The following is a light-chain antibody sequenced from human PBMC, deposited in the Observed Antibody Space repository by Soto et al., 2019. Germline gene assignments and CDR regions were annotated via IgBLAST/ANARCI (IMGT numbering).Light chain of an antibody. V-gene: IGKV1-12*02. CDR1: HAIGDW. CDR3: QQIGSYPFT. J-gene: IGKJ3*01. CDR2: ASS. Sequence: DIQMTQSPSSVSASVGDRIKVTCRASHAIGDWLAWYKQRPGQAPKLLIYASSSLHSGVPSRFSGSGSGTDFTLTISSLQPEDFATYYCQQIGSYPFTFGPGTKVDI.